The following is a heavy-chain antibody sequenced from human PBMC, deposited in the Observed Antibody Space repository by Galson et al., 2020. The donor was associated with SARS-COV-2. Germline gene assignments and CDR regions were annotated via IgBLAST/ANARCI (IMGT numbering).Heavy chain of an antibody. D-gene: IGHD3-22*01. CDR2: LSGDSGYI. J-gene: IGHJ4*02. V-gene: IGHV3-21*01. CDR1: GFSRSDYS. CDR3: ASDSSYDSSGYFGAFDY. Sequence: GESLKISCVASGFSRSDYSMNWVRQAPGKGLEWISSLSGDSGYIYYADSVKGRFTISRENAGNSLNLQLNSLRAEDTAVYFCASDSSYDSSGYFGAFDYWGQGTPVTVSS.